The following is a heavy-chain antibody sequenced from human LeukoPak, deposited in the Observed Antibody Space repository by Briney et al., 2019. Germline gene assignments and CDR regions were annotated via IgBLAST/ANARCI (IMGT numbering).Heavy chain of an antibody. CDR3: ARGQENWDVLRRTVHFDS. J-gene: IGHJ4*02. Sequence: RPSETLSLTCAVYGGSFSGYYWTWIRQPPGKGLEWIGEINDSGSTSHNPSLKSRVTISVDTSKNQFSQKLSSVTAADTAVYYCARGQENWDVLRRTVHFDSWGQGTQVTVSS. D-gene: IGHD1-26*01. CDR2: INDSGST. CDR1: GGSFSGYY. V-gene: IGHV4-34*01.